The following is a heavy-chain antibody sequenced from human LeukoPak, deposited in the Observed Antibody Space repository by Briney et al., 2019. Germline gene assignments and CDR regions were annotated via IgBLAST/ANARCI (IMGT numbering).Heavy chain of an antibody. V-gene: IGHV3-7*05. Sequence: GGSLRRSCAASGYSFSSAWMSWVRQAPGKALEWVASIKVDGSEKYYVDSVKGRFTISRDNAKNSLYLQMNSLRAEDTAVYYCAKHGSYCFDNWGQGTLVTVSS. D-gene: IGHD3-10*01. CDR3: AKHGSYCFDN. J-gene: IGHJ4*02. CDR1: GYSFSSAW. CDR2: IKVDGSEK.